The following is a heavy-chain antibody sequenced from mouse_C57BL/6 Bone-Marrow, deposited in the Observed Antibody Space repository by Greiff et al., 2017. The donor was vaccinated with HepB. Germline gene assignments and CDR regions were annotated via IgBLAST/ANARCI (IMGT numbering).Heavy chain of an antibody. D-gene: IGHD1-1*01. Sequence: EVKLQQSGPELVKPGASVKISCKASGYTFTDYYMNWVKQSHGKSLEWIGDINPNNGGTSYNQKFKGKATLTVDKSSSTAYMELRSLTSEDSAVYYCAGVVATDWYFDVWGTGTTVTVSS. V-gene: IGHV1-26*01. CDR3: AGVVATDWYFDV. J-gene: IGHJ1*03. CDR2: INPNNGGT. CDR1: GYTFTDYY.